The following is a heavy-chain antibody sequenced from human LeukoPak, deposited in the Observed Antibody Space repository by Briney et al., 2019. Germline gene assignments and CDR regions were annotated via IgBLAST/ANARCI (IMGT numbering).Heavy chain of an antibody. J-gene: IGHJ4*02. CDR3: AKDRDGSGTYYPYYFDY. CDR1: GFTFSSYA. V-gene: IGHV3-23*01. CDR2: ITGSGGDT. D-gene: IGHD3-10*01. Sequence: GGSLRLSCAASGFTFSSYAMSWVRQAPGKGLEWVSSITGSGGDTFYADSVKGQFTISRDNSKSTIYLQMNSLRAEDTAVFYCAKDRDGSGTYYPYYFDYWGQGTLVTVSS.